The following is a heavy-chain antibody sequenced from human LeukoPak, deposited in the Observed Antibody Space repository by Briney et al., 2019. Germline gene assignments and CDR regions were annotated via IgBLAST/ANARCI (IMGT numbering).Heavy chain of an antibody. CDR3: TRVHGSSWYPPDY. Sequence: GSLRLSCTASGFTFGDYAMSWFRQAPGKGLEWVGFIRSKAYGGTTEYAASVKGRFTISRDDSKSIAYLQMNSLKTEDTAVYYCTRVHGSSWYPPDYWGQGTLVTVSS. D-gene: IGHD6-13*01. J-gene: IGHJ4*02. CDR2: IRSKAYGGTT. CDR1: GFTFGDYA. V-gene: IGHV3-49*03.